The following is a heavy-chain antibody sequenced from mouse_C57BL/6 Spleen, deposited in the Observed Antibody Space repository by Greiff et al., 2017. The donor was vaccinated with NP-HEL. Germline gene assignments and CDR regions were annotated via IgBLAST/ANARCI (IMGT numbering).Heavy chain of an antibody. J-gene: IGHJ3*01. Sequence: EVQGVESGGGLVKPGGSLKLSCAASGFTFSDYGMHWVRQAPEKGLEWVAYISSGSSTIYYADTVKGRFTISRDNAKNNLFLQMTSLSSEDTAMYYCARGTTSWFAYWGQGTLVTVSA. CDR1: GFTFSDYG. CDR3: ARGTTSWFAY. CDR2: ISSGSSTI. V-gene: IGHV5-17*01. D-gene: IGHD1-1*01.